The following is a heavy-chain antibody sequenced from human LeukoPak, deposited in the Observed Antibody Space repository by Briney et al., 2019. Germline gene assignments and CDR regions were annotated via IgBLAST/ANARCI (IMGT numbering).Heavy chain of an antibody. D-gene: IGHD1-14*01. CDR1: GFTVSNNY. CDR2: IYSGGST. Sequence: GGSLRLSCAASGFTVSNNYMSWVRQAPGKGLEWVAVIYSGGSTYYADSVKGRFTIFRDNSKNTLYLQMNSLRAEDTAVYYCARLLRTFNHWDVWGKGTTVTVSS. J-gene: IGHJ6*04. V-gene: IGHV3-66*02. CDR3: ARLLRTFNHWDV.